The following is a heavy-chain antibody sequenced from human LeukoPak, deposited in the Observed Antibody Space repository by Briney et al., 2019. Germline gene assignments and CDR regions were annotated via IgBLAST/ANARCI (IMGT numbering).Heavy chain of an antibody. CDR1: GFTFSSYS. J-gene: IGHJ4*02. D-gene: IGHD6-6*01. CDR3: AKWKYSNSGIDDY. V-gene: IGHV3-48*01. CDR2: ISDSSHAI. Sequence: GGSLRLSCAASGFTFSSYSMIWVRQAPGKGLEWVSYISDSSHAIYHADSVKGRFTISRDNAKDSLYLQMNSLRAEDTAVYYCAKWKYSNSGIDDYWGQGTLVTVSS.